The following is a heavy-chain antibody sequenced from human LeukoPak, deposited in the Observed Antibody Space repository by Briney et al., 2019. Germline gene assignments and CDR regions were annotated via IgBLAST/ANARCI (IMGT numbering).Heavy chain of an antibody. CDR1: GFTFSSYA. V-gene: IGHV3-30*02. D-gene: IGHD3-10*01. CDR3: ARGDYYGSGLDF. CDR2: IRYDGNNE. J-gene: IGHJ4*02. Sequence: SGGSLRLSCAASGFTFSSYAMHWVPQAPGKGLEWVAFIRYDGNNEYYADSVKGRFPVSRDNSKNTVHLQMNSLRAEDTAGYYCARGDYYGSGLDFWGQGTLVTVSS.